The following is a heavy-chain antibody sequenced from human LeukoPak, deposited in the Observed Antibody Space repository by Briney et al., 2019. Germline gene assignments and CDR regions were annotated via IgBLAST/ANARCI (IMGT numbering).Heavy chain of an antibody. Sequence: SETQSLTCAVYGGSFSGYYWSWIRHPPGKGLEWIGEINHSGSTNYNPSLKSRVTISVDTSKNQFSLKLSSVTAADTAVYYCARDSVVVPAAISPNWFDPWGQGTLVTVSS. D-gene: IGHD2-2*02. CDR2: INHSGST. J-gene: IGHJ5*02. CDR3: ARDSVVVPAAISPNWFDP. CDR1: GGSFSGYY. V-gene: IGHV4-34*01.